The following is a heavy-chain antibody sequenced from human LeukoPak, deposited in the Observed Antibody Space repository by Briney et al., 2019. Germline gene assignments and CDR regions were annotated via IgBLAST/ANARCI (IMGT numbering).Heavy chain of an antibody. V-gene: IGHV4-34*01. D-gene: IGHD6-6*01. J-gene: IGHJ6*03. CDR3: ARGRFGSSSSNSRHLYYYYYYMDV. Sequence: SETLSLTCAVYGWIFSDYYWSGLRQPGGRGVEWVGDINHSGRNYYNPSLKSRVTISVDTSKNQFSLKMSSVTATDTAVYYCARGRFGSSSSNSRHLYYYYYYMDVWGKGTTVTVSS. CDR2: INHSGRN. CDR1: GWIFSDYY.